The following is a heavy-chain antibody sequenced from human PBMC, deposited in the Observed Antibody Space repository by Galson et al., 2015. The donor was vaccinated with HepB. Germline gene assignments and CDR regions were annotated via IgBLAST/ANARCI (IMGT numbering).Heavy chain of an antibody. D-gene: IGHD5-18*01. CDR1: GFTFSSYS. V-gene: IGHV3-21*01. CDR3: ARERGYSYGYGDY. Sequence: SLRLSCAAPGFTFSSYSMNWVRQAPGKGLEWVSSISSSSSHVYYADSVKGRFTISRDNAKNSLYLQMISLRAEDTAVYYCARERGYSYGYGDYWGQGTLVTVSS. J-gene: IGHJ4*02. CDR2: ISSSSSHV.